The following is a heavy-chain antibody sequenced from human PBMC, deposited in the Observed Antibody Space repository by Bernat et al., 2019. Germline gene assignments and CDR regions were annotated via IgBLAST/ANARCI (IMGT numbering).Heavy chain of an antibody. CDR3: ARDCHWFGGGRNFDY. J-gene: IGHJ4*02. Sequence: EVQLVESGGGLVQPGGSLRLSCEASGFTFSSYWMSWVRQAPGKGLEWVANIKQDGSEKYYVDSVKGRFTISRDNAKNSLYLQMNSLRAEDTAVYYCARDCHWFGGGRNFDYWGQGTLVTVSS. CDR1: GFTFSSYW. D-gene: IGHD3-10*01. V-gene: IGHV3-7*03. CDR2: IKQDGSEK.